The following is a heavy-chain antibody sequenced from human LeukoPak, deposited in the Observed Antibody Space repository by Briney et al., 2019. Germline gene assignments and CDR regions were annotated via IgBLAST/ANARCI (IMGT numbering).Heavy chain of an antibody. Sequence: SETLSLTCTVSGGSISSYYWSWIRQPPGKGLEWIGYIYYSGSTYYNPSLKSRVTISVDTSKNQFSLKLSSVTAADTAVYYCARGIAAAGGRWFDPWGQGTLVTVSS. CDR2: IYYSGST. V-gene: IGHV4-59*08. J-gene: IGHJ5*02. CDR1: GGSISSYY. CDR3: ARGIAAAGGRWFDP. D-gene: IGHD6-13*01.